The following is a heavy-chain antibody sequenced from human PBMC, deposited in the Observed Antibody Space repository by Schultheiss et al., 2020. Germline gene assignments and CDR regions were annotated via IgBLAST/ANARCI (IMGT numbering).Heavy chain of an antibody. Sequence: GGSLRLSCAASGFTFSSYSMNWVRQAPGKGLEWVSYISSSGSTIYYADSVKGRFTISRDNAKNSLYLQMNSLRAEDTAVYYCAKNLNYYNYYGMDVWGQGTTVTVSS. CDR3: AKNLNYYNYYGMDV. CDR2: ISSSGSTI. CDR1: GFTFSSYS. V-gene: IGHV3-48*04. J-gene: IGHJ6*02.